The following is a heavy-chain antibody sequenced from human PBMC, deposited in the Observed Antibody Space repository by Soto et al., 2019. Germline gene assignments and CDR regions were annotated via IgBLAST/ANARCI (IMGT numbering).Heavy chain of an antibody. D-gene: IGHD3-10*01. CDR1: GGSISSYY. J-gene: IGHJ3*02. CDR3: ARRALLWSDAFDI. CDR2: ILYTGGT. Sequence: QVQLQESGPGLVKPSETLSLTCTVSGGSISSYYWTWIRQPPGKGLEWIGYILYTGGTNYNPSLKSRVTILVDTSKNQFSLKLNSVTAADTAVYYCARRALLWSDAFDIWGQGTMVNVSS. V-gene: IGHV4-59*08.